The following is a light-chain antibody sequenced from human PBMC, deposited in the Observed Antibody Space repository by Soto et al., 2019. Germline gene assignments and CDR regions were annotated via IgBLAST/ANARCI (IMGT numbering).Light chain of an antibody. CDR2: RNN. V-gene: IGLV1-47*01. CDR3: AAWDDSLSVLYV. Sequence: QSVLTQPPSASGTPGQRVTISCSGSSSNIGSNYVYWYQQLPGTAPKLLINRNNKRPSGVPDRFSGSKSGTSASLAISGLRSEDEADYYCAAWDDSLSVLYVFGTGTKVTVL. CDR1: SSNIGSNY. J-gene: IGLJ1*01.